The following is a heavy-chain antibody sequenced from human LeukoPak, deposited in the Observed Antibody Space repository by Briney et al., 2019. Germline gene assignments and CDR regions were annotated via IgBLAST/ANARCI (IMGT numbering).Heavy chain of an antibody. CDR1: GFSFTGYS. V-gene: IGHV3-48*02. Sequence: PTGGSLRLSCAASGFSFTGYSMNWFRQAPGKGLEWVSYVSITSEKINYADSVKGRFATSTDNARNSLYLQMNSLREEDTAVYSCAREAYWGSSGRGFDSWGQGTLVIVSS. CDR3: AREAYWGSSGRGFDS. D-gene: IGHD2-15*01. J-gene: IGHJ4*02. CDR2: VSITSEKI.